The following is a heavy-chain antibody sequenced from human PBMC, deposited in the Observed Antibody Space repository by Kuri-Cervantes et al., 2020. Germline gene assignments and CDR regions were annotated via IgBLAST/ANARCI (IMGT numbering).Heavy chain of an antibody. CDR1: GFTFSSYA. CDR3: ARGAPNRDPEGGTGRMGYYIDA. CDR2: IYSDDST. D-gene: IGHD6-13*01. J-gene: IGHJ6*03. Sequence: GGSLRLSCAASGFTFSSYAMSWVRQAPGKGLEWVSVIYSDDSTYYADSVKGRFTISRHNSKNTLYLQMNSLRPKDTAVYYCARGAPNRDPEGGTGRMGYYIDAWGKGTTVTVSS. V-gene: IGHV3-53*04.